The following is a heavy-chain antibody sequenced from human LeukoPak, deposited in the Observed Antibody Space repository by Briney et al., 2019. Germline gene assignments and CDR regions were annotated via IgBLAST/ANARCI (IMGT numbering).Heavy chain of an antibody. CDR2: ISAYNDNT. CDR3: ARVLGSRYYYDSSGYLDY. J-gene: IGHJ4*02. D-gene: IGHD3-22*01. Sequence: ASVKVSCKASGYTFTSYGISWVRQAPGQGLEWMGWISAYNDNTSYAQKFQGRVTMTTDTSTSTAYMELRSLRSDDTAVYYCARVLGSRYYYDSSGYLDYWGQGTLVTVSS. V-gene: IGHV1-18*01. CDR1: GYTFTSYG.